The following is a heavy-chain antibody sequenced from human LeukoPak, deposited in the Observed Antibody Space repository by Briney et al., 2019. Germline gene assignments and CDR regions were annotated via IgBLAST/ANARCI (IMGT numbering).Heavy chain of an antibody. J-gene: IGHJ4*02. Sequence: ASVKVSCKASDYTFTSYGISWVRQAPGQGLEWMGWISAYNGNTNYAQKFQGRVTMTRDTSISTAYMELSRLRSDDTAVYYCARVYYGSGSYYDYVWGSYRSYYFDYWGQGTLVTVSS. D-gene: IGHD3-16*02. CDR3: ARVYYGSGSYYDYVWGSYRSYYFDY. CDR1: DYTFTSYG. V-gene: IGHV1-18*01. CDR2: ISAYNGNT.